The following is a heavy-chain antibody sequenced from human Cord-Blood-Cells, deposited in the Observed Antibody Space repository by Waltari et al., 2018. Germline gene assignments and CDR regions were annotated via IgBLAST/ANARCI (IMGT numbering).Heavy chain of an antibody. Sequence: EVQLLESGGGLVQPGGSLRLSCAASGFTFSSYAMSWVRQAPGKGVEWVSASGGGGGRTYYADSVKCRFTISRDNSKNTLYLQMNSLRAEDTAVYYCAKRSGYYVDAFDIWGQGTMVTVSS. CDR3: AKRSGYYVDAFDI. V-gene: IGHV3-23*01. D-gene: IGHD3-3*01. CDR2: SGGGGGRT. J-gene: IGHJ3*02. CDR1: GFTFSSYA.